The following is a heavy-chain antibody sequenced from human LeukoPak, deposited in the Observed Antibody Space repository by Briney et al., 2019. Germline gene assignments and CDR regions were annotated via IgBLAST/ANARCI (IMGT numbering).Heavy chain of an antibody. J-gene: IGHJ5*02. CDR3: ARDGCSSTSCYVSWFDP. CDR1: GYTFTSYD. Sequence: ASVKVSCKASGYTFTSYDINWVRQATGQGLEWMGWMNPNSGNTGYAQKFQGRVTMTRDTSTSTVYMELSSLRSEDTAVYYCARDGCSSTSCYVSWFDPWGQGTLVTVSS. CDR2: MNPNSGNT. D-gene: IGHD2-2*01. V-gene: IGHV1-8*01.